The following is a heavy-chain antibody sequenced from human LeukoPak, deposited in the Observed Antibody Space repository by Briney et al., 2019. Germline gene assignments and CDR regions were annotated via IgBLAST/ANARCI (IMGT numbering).Heavy chain of an antibody. Sequence: ASVKVSCKASGYTFTSYGISWVRQAPGQGLEWMGWISAYNGNTNYAQKLQGRVTMTTDTSTSTAYMELRSLRSDDTAVYYCARVESLWFRELLRTFDYWRQGTLVTVSP. CDR2: ISAYNGNT. D-gene: IGHD3-10*01. CDR3: ARVESLWFRELLRTFDY. J-gene: IGHJ4*02. CDR1: GYTFTSYG. V-gene: IGHV1-18*01.